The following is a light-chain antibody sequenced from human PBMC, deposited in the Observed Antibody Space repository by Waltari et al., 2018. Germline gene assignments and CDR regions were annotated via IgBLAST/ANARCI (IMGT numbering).Light chain of an antibody. Sequence: EMVLTQSPGTLSLSPGERATLSCRASKRVRRSLAWYKQKPGQAPRLLIYDASSRATGIPDRFSGSGSGTDFSLTINRLEPEDFAVYYCQKYESLPATFGQGTKVEIK. CDR1: KRVRRS. J-gene: IGKJ1*01. CDR2: DAS. V-gene: IGKV3-20*01. CDR3: QKYESLPAT.